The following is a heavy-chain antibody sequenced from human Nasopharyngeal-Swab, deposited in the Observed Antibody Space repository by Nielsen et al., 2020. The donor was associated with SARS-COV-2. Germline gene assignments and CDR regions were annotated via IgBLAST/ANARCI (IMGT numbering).Heavy chain of an antibody. J-gene: IGHJ4*02. V-gene: IGHV1-24*01. Sequence: ASVKVSCKVSLYTLTEFSMHWVRQAPGKGLEWMGGFDPEDGETIYAQKFQGRVTMTEDTSTDTAYMELSSLRSEDTAVYYCATVYSAVYSSGWYFYWGQGTLVTVYS. CDR2: FDPEDGET. CDR1: LYTLTEFS. D-gene: IGHD6-19*01. CDR3: ATVYSAVYSSGWYFY.